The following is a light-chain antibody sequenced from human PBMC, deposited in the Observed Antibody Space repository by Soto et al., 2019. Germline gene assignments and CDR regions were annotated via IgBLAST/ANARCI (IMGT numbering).Light chain of an antibody. CDR1: SSNIGAGYD. CDR2: GNS. CDR3: QSYDSSPSVLYV. J-gene: IGLJ1*01. V-gene: IGLV1-40*01. Sequence: SVLTQPPSVSGAPGQRVTISCTGSSSNIGAGYDVHWYQQLPGTAPKLLIYGNSNRPSGVPDRFSGSKSGTSASLAITGLQAEDEADYYCQSYDSSPSVLYVFGTGTKVTVL.